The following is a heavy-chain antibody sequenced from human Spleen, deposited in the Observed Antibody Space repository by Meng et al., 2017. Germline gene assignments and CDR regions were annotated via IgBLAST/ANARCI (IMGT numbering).Heavy chain of an antibody. V-gene: IGHV3-11*01. CDR1: GFTFDDYA. Sequence: GESLKISCAASGFTFDDYAMHWIRQAPGKGLEWVSYISSSGSTIYYADSVKGRFTISRDNAKNSLYLQMNSLRAEDTALYYCAKVEYKSGAYYFDHWGQGTLVTVSS. CDR3: AKVEYKSGAYYFDH. D-gene: IGHD3-10*01. CDR2: ISSSGSTI. J-gene: IGHJ4*02.